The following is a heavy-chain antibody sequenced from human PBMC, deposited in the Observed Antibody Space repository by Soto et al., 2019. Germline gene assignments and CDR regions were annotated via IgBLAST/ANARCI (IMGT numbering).Heavy chain of an antibody. CDR2: INPNSGGT. J-gene: IGHJ6*02. Sequence: EASVKVSCKASGYTFTGYYMHWVRQAPGQGLEWMGWINPNSGGTNYAQKFQGWVTMTRDTSISTAYMELSRLRSDDTAVYYCARDGVLVPAATRSEKYYYYYGMDVWGQGTTVTVSS. CDR1: GYTFTGYY. D-gene: IGHD2-2*01. CDR3: ARDGVLVPAATRSEKYYYYYGMDV. V-gene: IGHV1-2*04.